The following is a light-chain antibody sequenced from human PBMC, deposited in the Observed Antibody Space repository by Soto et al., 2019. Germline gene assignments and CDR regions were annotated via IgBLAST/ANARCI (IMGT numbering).Light chain of an antibody. Sequence: QSALTQPPSASGSPGQSVTISCTGTSSDVGGYNFVSWYQQHPGKAPQLMIYDVNKRPSGVPDRFSGSKSGNTASLTVSGLQAEDEADYYCSSYAGSNNFVFGTGTKLTVL. J-gene: IGLJ1*01. CDR2: DVN. CDR1: SSDVGGYNF. CDR3: SSYAGSNNFV. V-gene: IGLV2-8*01.